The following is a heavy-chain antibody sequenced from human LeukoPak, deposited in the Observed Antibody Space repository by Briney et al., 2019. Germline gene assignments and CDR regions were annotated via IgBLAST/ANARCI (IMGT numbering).Heavy chain of an antibody. CDR2: ISSSSSYT. J-gene: IGHJ5*02. CDR1: GFTFSDYY. V-gene: IGHV3-11*05. CDR3: ARDPQTHYDMLTGTIRPHWFDP. D-gene: IGHD3-9*01. Sequence: PGGSLRLSCAASGFTFSDYYMSWIRQAPGKGLEWVSYISSSSSYTNYADSVKGRFTISRDNAKNSLYLQMNSLRAEDTAVYYCARDPQTHYDMLTGTIRPHWFDPWGQGTLVTVSS.